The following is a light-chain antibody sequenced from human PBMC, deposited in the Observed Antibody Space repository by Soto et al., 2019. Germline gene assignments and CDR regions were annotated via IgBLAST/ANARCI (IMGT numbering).Light chain of an antibody. J-gene: IGKJ1*01. V-gene: IGKV1-39*01. CDR3: EQSFSTPPT. CDR2: AAS. Sequence: DIQMTQSPSSLSASVGDRVTIACRASQSISSSLTWYQQKAGKAPKLLIYAASSLPSGVPSRFSGSGSGTDFTLTISSLQPEDFASYYCEQSFSTPPTFGQGTKVEIK. CDR1: QSISSS.